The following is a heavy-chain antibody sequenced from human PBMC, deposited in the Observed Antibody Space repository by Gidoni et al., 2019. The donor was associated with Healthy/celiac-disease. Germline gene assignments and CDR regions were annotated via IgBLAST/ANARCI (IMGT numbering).Heavy chain of an antibody. CDR3: ANYYYDSSGYYYGVGY. D-gene: IGHD3-22*01. CDR2: IIPLLGIA. V-gene: IGHV1-69*09. Sequence: VQLVQSGAEVKKTGSSVKVSCKASGGTFSSYAISWVRPAPGQGLEWMGRIIPLLGIANYAQKFPGRVTITADKSTSTAYMELSSLRSEDTAVYYCANYYYDSSGYYYGVGYWGQGTLVTVSS. CDR1: GGTFSSYA. J-gene: IGHJ4*02.